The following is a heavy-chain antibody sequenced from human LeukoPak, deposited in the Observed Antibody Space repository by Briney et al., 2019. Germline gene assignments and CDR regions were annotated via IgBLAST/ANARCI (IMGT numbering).Heavy chain of an antibody. J-gene: IGHJ5*02. CDR3: ARDYDFWSGYYTPKWFDP. CDR1: GFTFSDYY. V-gene: IGHV3-11*04. Sequence: NPGGSLRLSCAASGFTFSDYYMSWIRQAPGKGLEWVSYISSSGSTIYYADSVKGRFTISRDNAKNSLYLQMNSLRAEDTAVYYCARDYDFWSGYYTPKWFDPWGQGTLVTVSS. CDR2: ISSSGSTI. D-gene: IGHD3-3*01.